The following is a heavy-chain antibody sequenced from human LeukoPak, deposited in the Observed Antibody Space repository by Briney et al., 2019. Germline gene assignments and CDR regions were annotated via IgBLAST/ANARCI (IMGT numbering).Heavy chain of an antibody. CDR2: ISSGASTI. V-gene: IGHV3-48*04. CDR3: AREGGWYGIDY. D-gene: IGHD6-19*01. Sequence: GGSLRLSCAASGFTLSNYKINWVRQAPGKRLEWVSYISSGASTIYYADSVKGRFTISRDNAKNSLYLQMNSLRAEDTAVYYCAREGGWYGIDYWGQGTLVTVSS. CDR1: GFTLSNYK. J-gene: IGHJ4*02.